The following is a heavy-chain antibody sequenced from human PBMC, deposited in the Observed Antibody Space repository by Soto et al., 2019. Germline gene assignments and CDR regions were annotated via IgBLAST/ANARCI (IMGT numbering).Heavy chain of an antibody. CDR2: ISGSGGST. J-gene: IGHJ6*02. Sequence: GGSLRLSCAASGFTFSSYAMSWVRQAPGKGLEWVSAISGSGGSTYYADSVKGRFTISRDNAKNTLYLQMNSLRAEDTAVYYCARDLAELENYQCMDVWGQGTTVTVSS. CDR3: ARDLAELENYQCMDV. D-gene: IGHD1-1*01. V-gene: IGHV3-23*01. CDR1: GFTFSSYA.